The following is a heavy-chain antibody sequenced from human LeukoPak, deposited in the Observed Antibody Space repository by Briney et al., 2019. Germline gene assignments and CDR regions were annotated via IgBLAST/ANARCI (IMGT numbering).Heavy chain of an antibody. CDR2: IYSDGST. CDR3: ARDGRWNYFDY. Sequence: GGSLRLSCAASGFTVSSNYVSWVRQAPGKGLKWVSVIYSDGSTYYADSVKGRFTISRDNSKNTLYLQINSLRVEDTAVYYCARDGRWNYFDYWGQGTLVTVSS. CDR1: GFTVSSNY. J-gene: IGHJ4*02. V-gene: IGHV3-53*01. D-gene: IGHD1-26*01.